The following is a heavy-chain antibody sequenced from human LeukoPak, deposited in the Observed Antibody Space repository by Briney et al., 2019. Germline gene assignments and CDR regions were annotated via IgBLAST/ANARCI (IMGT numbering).Heavy chain of an antibody. CDR3: AREIGFKGWFDP. D-gene: IGHD2-15*01. Sequence: SETLSLTCSVSGGSISSYYWSWIRQPPGKGLEWIGFIYSSGTTNYNPSLKSRVTISVDTSKKQFSLKMTSVTAADTAVYYCAREIGFKGWFDPWGQGTLVTVSS. V-gene: IGHV4-59*01. CDR2: IYSSGTT. CDR1: GGSISSYY. J-gene: IGHJ5*02.